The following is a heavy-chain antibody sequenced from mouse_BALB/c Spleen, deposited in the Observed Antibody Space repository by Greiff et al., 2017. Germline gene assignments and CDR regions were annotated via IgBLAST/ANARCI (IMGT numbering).Heavy chain of an antibody. CDR1: GFTFSSYG. V-gene: IGHV5-6-3*01. Sequence: EVQGVESGGGLVQPGGSLKLSCAASGFTFSSYGMSWVRQTPDKRLELVATINSNGGSTYYPDSVKGRFTISRDNAKNTLYLQMSSLKSEDTAMYYCARDGRYGSRYFDVWGAGTTVTVSS. CDR2: INSNGGST. J-gene: IGHJ1*01. CDR3: ARDGRYGSRYFDV. D-gene: IGHD1-1*01.